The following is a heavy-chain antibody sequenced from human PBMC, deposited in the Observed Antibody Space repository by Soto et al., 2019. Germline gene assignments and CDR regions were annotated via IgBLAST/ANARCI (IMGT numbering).Heavy chain of an antibody. V-gene: IGHV1-69*02. CDR1: GGTFSSYT. Sequence: ASVKVSCKASGGTFSSYTISWVRQAPGQGLEWMGRIIPILGIANYAQKFQGRVTITADKSTSTAYMELSSLRSEDTAVYYCARGANAGEMRTDYWFDPWGQGTLVTVSS. D-gene: IGHD3-10*01. CDR2: IIPILGIA. CDR3: ARGANAGEMRTDYWFDP. J-gene: IGHJ5*02.